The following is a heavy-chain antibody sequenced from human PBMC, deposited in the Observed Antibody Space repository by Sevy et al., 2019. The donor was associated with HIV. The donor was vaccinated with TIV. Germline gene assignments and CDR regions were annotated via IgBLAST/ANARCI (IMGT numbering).Heavy chain of an antibody. CDR2: IKQDGSEK. V-gene: IGHV3-7*01. D-gene: IGHD3-22*01. Sequence: GGSLRLSCAASGFTFSSYWMSWVRQAPGKGLEWVANIKQDGSEKYYVDSVKGGFTISRDNAKNSLYLQMNSLRAEDTAVYYCARDLSIIVVVNAFDIWGQGTMVTVSS. CDR3: ARDLSIIVVVNAFDI. J-gene: IGHJ3*02. CDR1: GFTFSSYW.